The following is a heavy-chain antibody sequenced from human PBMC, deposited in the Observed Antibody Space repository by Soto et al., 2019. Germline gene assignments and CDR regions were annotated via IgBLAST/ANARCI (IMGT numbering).Heavy chain of an antibody. Sequence: QVQLVQSGAEVKKPGASVKVSCKASGYNFMRYGFTWVRQAPGQVLEWMGWINVDNGETKYPQKIQGRVTMPTDTSTSTVYMELRSLTSDDTAVYYCARWISGGYSDWFDPWGHGTLVTVSS. CDR2: INVDNGET. D-gene: IGHD1-26*01. CDR3: ARWISGGYSDWFDP. CDR1: GYNFMRYG. J-gene: IGHJ5*02. V-gene: IGHV1-18*04.